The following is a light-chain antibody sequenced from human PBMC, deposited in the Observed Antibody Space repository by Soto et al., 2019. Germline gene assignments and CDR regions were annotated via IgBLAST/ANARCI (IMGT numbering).Light chain of an antibody. V-gene: IGKV3D-15*01. CDR3: QQYNKWPLT. CDR2: DAS. Sequence: EIVLTQSPGTLSLSPGERATLSCRASQSVTSNYLAWYQQKPGQAPRLLIYDASNRATGIPARFSGSGSGTDFTLTISSLQSEDFAVYYCQQYNKWPLTFGGGTKVDIK. CDR1: QSVTSN. J-gene: IGKJ4*01.